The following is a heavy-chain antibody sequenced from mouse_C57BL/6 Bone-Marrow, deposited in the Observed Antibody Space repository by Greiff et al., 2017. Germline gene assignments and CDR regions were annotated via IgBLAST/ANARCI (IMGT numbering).Heavy chain of an antibody. CDR2: IYPSDSET. J-gene: IGHJ3*01. D-gene: IGHD4-1*01. V-gene: IGHV1-61*01. Sequence: QVQLQQPGAELVRPGSSVKLSCKASGYTFTSYWMDWVKQRPGQGLEWIGNIYPSDSETPYNQKFKDKATLTVDKSSSTAYMQLSSLTSEDSAVYYCARGELGFADWGQGTLVTVSA. CDR1: GYTFTSYW. CDR3: ARGELGFAD.